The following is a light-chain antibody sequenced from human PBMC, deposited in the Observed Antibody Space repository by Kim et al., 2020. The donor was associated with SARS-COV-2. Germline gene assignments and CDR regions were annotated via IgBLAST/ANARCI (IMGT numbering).Light chain of an antibody. Sequence: LYPGERTTLSCRASHNINTYLAWYQQKPGQAPRLLIYDVSSRATGIPARFSGSGSGTDFTLTISSLEPEDFAVYYCQQRSDWPITFGQGTRLEIK. J-gene: IGKJ5*01. CDR2: DVS. CDR1: HNINTY. V-gene: IGKV3-11*01. CDR3: QQRSDWPIT.